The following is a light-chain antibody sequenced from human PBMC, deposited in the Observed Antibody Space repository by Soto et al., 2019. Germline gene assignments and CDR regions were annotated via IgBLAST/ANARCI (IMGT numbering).Light chain of an antibody. CDR1: QTISTW. J-gene: IGKJ1*01. V-gene: IGKV1-5*01. CDR2: DAS. CDR3: QQYTNTNNPWM. Sequence: DIQMTRSPSSLSASVGDRVTITCRAIQTISTWMAWYQQKPGKAPKLLVYDASTLQSGVASRFSGSGSGTEFTLIISGLQPDDSATYYCQQYTNTNNPWMFGQGTKVDIK.